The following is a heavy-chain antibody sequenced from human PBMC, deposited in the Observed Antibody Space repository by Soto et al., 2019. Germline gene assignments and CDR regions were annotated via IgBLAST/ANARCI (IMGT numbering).Heavy chain of an antibody. CDR1: GFTFSSYG. Sequence: PGGSLRLSCAASGFTFSSYGMHWVRQAPGKGLEWVAVISYDGSNKYYADSVKGRFTISRDNSKNTLYLQMNSLRAEDTAVYYCARASPLSPIDSWGQGTLVTVSS. CDR3: ARASPLSPIDS. J-gene: IGHJ4*02. V-gene: IGHV3-30*03. CDR2: ISYDGSNK.